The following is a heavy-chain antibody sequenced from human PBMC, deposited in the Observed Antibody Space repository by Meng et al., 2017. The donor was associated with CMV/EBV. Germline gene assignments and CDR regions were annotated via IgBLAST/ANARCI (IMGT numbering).Heavy chain of an antibody. CDR1: GGSFSGYY. V-gene: IGHV4-34*01. Sequence: TPSLTGAVYGGSFSGYYWSWIRQPPGKGLEWIGEINHSGSTNYNPSLKSRVTISVDTSKNQFSLKLSSVTAADTAVYYCARGRITIFGVVRARGAGLFDPWGQGTLVTVSS. CDR2: INHSGST. D-gene: IGHD3-3*01. J-gene: IGHJ5*02. CDR3: ARGRITIFGVVRARGAGLFDP.